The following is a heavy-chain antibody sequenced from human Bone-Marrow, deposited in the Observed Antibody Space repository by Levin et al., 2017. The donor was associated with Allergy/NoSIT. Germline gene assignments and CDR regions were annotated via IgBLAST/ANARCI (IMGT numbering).Heavy chain of an antibody. CDR3: TRLSPLFPQLDY. CDR1: GFTFSGSA. Sequence: GESLKISCAASGFTFSGSAMHWVRQASGKGLEWVGRIRSKANSYATAYAASVKGRFTISRDDSKNTAYLQMNSLKTEDTAVYYCTRLSPLFPQLDYWGQGTLVTVSS. V-gene: IGHV3-73*01. J-gene: IGHJ4*02. D-gene: IGHD2-2*01. CDR2: IRSKANSYAT.